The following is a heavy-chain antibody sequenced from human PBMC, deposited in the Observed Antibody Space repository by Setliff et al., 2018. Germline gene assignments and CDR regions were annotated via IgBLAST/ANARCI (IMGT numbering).Heavy chain of an antibody. J-gene: IGHJ4*02. CDR3: ARSGPYSSSSHFDY. V-gene: IGHV1-3*01. CDR2: INVGNGNT. Sequence: ASVKVSCKASGYIFTNYGMHWVRQAPGQRLEWMGWINVGNGNTKDSQKFQGRVTITRDTSASTAYMELSSLRSEDTAVYYCARSGPYSSSSHFDYWGQGT. CDR1: GYIFTNYG. D-gene: IGHD6-13*01.